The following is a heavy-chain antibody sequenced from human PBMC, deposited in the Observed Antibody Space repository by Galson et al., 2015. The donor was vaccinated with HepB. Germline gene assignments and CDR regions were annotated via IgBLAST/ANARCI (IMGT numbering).Heavy chain of an antibody. CDR2: INPSSGNP. CDR1: GYTFTDFY. Sequence: SVKVSCKASGYTFTDFYMHWVRQAPGQGLEWVGGINPSSGNPKYIQKFQGRVTVTRDTSISTAYMELSGLRSDDTALYYCAAELSVGPTYRKGSHIGGQGTMITVSS. V-gene: IGHV1-2*02. CDR3: AAELSVGPTYRKGSHI. D-gene: IGHD1-26*01. J-gene: IGHJ3*02.